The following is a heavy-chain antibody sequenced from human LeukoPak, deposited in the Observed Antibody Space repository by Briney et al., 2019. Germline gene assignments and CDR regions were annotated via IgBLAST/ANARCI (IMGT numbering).Heavy chain of an antibody. J-gene: IGHJ4*02. Sequence: GGSLRLSCAASGFTFSNYNMNSVRQAPGKGLEWVSVIYSGGSTYYADSVKGRFTISRDNSKNTLYLQMNSLRAEDTAVYYCASVGNPPNEYWGQGTLVTVSS. CDR3: ASVGNPPNEY. D-gene: IGHD4-23*01. V-gene: IGHV3-66*01. CDR1: GFTFSNYN. CDR2: IYSGGST.